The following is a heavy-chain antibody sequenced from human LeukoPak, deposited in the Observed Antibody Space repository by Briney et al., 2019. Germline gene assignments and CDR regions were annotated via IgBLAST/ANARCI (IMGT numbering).Heavy chain of an antibody. CDR2: INPSGGST. D-gene: IGHD1-26*01. J-gene: IGHJ4*02. CDR3: ARGSYYDY. Sequence: ASVKVSCKASGYTFTSYYIHWVRQAPGQGLEWMGLINPSGGSTNYAQKFQDRVTMTTEKSTSTGYMELRSLRSDDTAVYYCARGSYYDYWGQGTLVTVSS. V-gene: IGHV1-46*01. CDR1: GYTFTSYY.